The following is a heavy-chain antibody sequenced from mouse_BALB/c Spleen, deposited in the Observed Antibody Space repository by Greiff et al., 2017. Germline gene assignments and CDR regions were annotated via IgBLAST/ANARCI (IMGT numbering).Heavy chain of an antibody. D-gene: IGHD2-10*01. CDR3: ARGGTYYGNYGAWFAY. CDR2: IWAGGST. Sequence: VQRVESGPGLVAPSQSLSITCTVSGFSLTSYGVHWVRQPPGKGLEWLGVIWAGGSTNYNSALMSRLSISKDNSKSQVFLKMNSLQTDDTAMYYCARGGTYYGNYGAWFAYWGQGTLVTVSA. V-gene: IGHV2-9*02. J-gene: IGHJ3*01. CDR1: GFSLTSYG.